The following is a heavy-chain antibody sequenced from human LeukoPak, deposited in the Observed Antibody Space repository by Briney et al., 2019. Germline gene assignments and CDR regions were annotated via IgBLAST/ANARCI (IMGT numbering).Heavy chain of an antibody. Sequence: SETLSLTCTVSGGPISSFYWSWIRQPPGKGLEWIGYIYYSGNTNYNPSLKSRVTISLDTSKNQLSLKLTSVTAADTAVYYCARCSRGTSVGMDVWGQGTTVTVSS. D-gene: IGHD1-1*01. CDR3: ARCSRGTSVGMDV. CDR1: GGPISSFY. CDR2: IYYSGNT. J-gene: IGHJ6*02. V-gene: IGHV4-59*08.